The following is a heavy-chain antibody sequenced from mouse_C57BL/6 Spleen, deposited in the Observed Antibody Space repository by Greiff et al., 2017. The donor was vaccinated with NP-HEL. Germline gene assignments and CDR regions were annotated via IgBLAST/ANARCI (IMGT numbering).Heavy chain of an antibody. CDR1: GFSLTSYG. D-gene: IGHD2-5*01. V-gene: IGHV2-2*01. CDR2: IWSGGST. CDR3: ASSLLSNYGSAMDY. J-gene: IGHJ4*01. Sequence: QVQLQQSGPGLVQPSQSLSITCTVSGFSLTSYGVHWVRQSPGKGLEWLGVIWSGGSTDYNAAFISRLSISKDNSKSQVFFKMNSLQADDTAIYYCASSLLSNYGSAMDYWGQGTSVTVSS.